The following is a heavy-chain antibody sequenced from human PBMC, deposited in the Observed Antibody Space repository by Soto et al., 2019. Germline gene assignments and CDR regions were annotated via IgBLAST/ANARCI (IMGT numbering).Heavy chain of an antibody. CDR3: ARSLSTIGGRPDS. J-gene: IGHJ4*02. D-gene: IGHD6-6*01. CDR1: GYTFTGYY. CDR2: INPNSGDT. Sequence: ASVKVSCKASGYTFTGYYIHWVRQAPGQGLEWMGWINPNSGDTKYAQKFQGRVTMTRDTSTRTAYMEVSRLTSDDTAVYYCARSLSTIGGRPDSWGQGTLLTFSS. V-gene: IGHV1-2*02.